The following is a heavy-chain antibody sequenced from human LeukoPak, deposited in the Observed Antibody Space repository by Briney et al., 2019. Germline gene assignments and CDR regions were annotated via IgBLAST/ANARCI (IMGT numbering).Heavy chain of an antibody. V-gene: IGHV3-30-3*01. J-gene: IGHJ6*03. CDR2: ISYDGSKK. Sequence: GRSLRLSCAASGFTFSSYAMHWVRQAPGRGLEWLSIISYDGSKKYDADSVKGRFSVSRNNSKHTLYLQLHSLRSDDTAVYFCARASDTDRNSDFYNMDVWGKGTTVTVSS. CDR1: GFTFSSYA. CDR3: ARASDTDRNSDFYNMDV. D-gene: IGHD1-1*01.